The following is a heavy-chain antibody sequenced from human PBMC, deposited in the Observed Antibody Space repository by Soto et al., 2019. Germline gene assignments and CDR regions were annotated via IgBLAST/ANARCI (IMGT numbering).Heavy chain of an antibody. CDR2: IYYSGST. D-gene: IGHD3-9*01. J-gene: IGHJ6*02. Sequence: SETLSLTCTVSGGSIGSSSYYWGWIRQPPGKGLEWIGYIYYSGSTNYNPSLKSRVTISVDTSKNQFSLKLSSVTAADTAAYYCARWGRFYDILTGPRSYYYGMDVWGQGTTVTAP. CDR1: GGSIGSSSYY. V-gene: IGHV4-61*05. CDR3: ARWGRFYDILTGPRSYYYGMDV.